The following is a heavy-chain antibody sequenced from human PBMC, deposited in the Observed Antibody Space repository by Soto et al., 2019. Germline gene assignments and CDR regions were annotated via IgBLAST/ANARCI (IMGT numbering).Heavy chain of an antibody. CDR2: ISYDGSNK. D-gene: IGHD5-18*01. Sequence: GGSLRLSCAASGFTFSSYGMHWVRQAPGKGLEWVAVISYDGSNKYYADSVKGRFTISRDNSKNTLYLQMNSLRAEDTAVYYCAKDVGIQLWLLDYYYGMDVWGQGTTVTVSS. CDR1: GFTFSSYG. CDR3: AKDVGIQLWLLDYYYGMDV. J-gene: IGHJ6*02. V-gene: IGHV3-30*18.